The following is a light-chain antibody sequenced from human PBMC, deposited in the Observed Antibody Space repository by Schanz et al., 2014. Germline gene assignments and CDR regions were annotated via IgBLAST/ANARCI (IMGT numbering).Light chain of an antibody. CDR2: EVT. Sequence: QSALTQPPSASGPPGQSVTISCTGTTDDVGTYNLVSWYQQHPDRAPKLIIYEVTKRPSGVPGRFSGSKSGNTASLTVSGLQAEDEADYYCSSYAGRSRVFGGGTKLTVL. CDR3: SSYAGRSRV. CDR1: TDDVGTYNL. V-gene: IGLV2-8*01. J-gene: IGLJ3*02.